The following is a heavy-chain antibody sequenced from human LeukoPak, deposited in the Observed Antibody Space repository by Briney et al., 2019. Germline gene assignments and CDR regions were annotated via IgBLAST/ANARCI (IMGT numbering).Heavy chain of an antibody. J-gene: IGHJ5*02. CDR1: GGSISSYY. CDR2: IYYSGST. V-gene: IGHV4-59*01. CDR3: ARGGTYSSGWYSGFDP. Sequence: SETLSLTCTVSGGSISSYYWSWIRQPPGKGLEWIGYIYYSGSTNYNPSLKSRVSISVDTSKNQFSLWLSSVTAADTAVYYCARGGTYSSGWYSGFDPWGQGTLVTVSS. D-gene: IGHD6-19*01.